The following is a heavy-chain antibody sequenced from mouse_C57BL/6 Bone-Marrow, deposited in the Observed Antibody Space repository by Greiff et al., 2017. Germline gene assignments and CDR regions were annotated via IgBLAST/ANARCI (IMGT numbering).Heavy chain of an antibody. Sequence: QVQLQQSGAELARPGASVKLSCKASGYTFTSYGISWVKQRTGQGLEWIGEIYPRSGNTYYNEKFKGKATLTADKSSSTAYMELRSLTSEDSAVYFCAIYCYGSSCGGYWGQGTTLTVSS. V-gene: IGHV1-81*01. J-gene: IGHJ2*01. D-gene: IGHD1-1*01. CDR3: AIYCYGSSCGGY. CDR2: IYPRSGNT. CDR1: GYTFTSYG.